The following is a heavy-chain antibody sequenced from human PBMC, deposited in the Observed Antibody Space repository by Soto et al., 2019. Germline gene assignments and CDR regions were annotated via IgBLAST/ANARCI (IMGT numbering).Heavy chain of an antibody. D-gene: IGHD6-13*01. V-gene: IGHV1-2*04. Sequence: ASVKVSCKASGYTFTGYYMHWVRQAPGQGLEWMGWINPNSGGTNYAQKFQGWVTMTRDTSMSTAYLELSSLRSDDTAVYYCARDLAAAAYWGQGTLVTVSS. CDR3: ARDLAAAAY. CDR1: GYTFTGYY. CDR2: INPNSGGT. J-gene: IGHJ4*02.